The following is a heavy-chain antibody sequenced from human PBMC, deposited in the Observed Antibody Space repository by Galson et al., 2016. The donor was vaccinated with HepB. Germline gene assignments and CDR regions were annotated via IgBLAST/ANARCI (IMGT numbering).Heavy chain of an antibody. CDR2: ISGDGGST. CDR3: ARFTQEWLDRVYYFDY. V-gene: IGHV3-23*01. Sequence: SLRLSCAASGFSVKNNYMTWVRQAPGKGLEWVSAISGDGGSTYYAGSVQGRFTSSRDRSTNTMYLQMNSLRTDDTAVYYRARFTQEWLDRVYYFDYWGRGTLVTVSS. CDR1: GFSVKNNY. J-gene: IGHJ4*02. D-gene: IGHD6-19*01.